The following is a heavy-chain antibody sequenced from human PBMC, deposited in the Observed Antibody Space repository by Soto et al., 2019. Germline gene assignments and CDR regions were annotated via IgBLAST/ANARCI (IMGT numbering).Heavy chain of an antibody. CDR1: GFTFSSYG. Sequence: GGSLRLSCAASGFTFSSYGMHWVRQAPGKGLEWVAVISYDGSNKYYADSVKGRFTISRDNSKNTLYLQMNSLRAEDTAVYYCAKDNLGYCSSTSCSALGPWGQGTQVTVSS. V-gene: IGHV3-30*18. CDR3: AKDNLGYCSSTSCSALGP. CDR2: ISYDGSNK. J-gene: IGHJ5*02. D-gene: IGHD2-2*01.